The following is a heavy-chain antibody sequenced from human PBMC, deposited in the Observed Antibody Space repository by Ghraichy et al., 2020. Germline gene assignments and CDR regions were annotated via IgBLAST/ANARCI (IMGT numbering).Heavy chain of an antibody. CDR2: ISGGATTT. D-gene: IGHD6-19*01. CDR3: AKAYNICWYSLAPHAFNI. Sequence: GGSLRLSCAASGFSFSNYAMDWVRLAPGKGLEWVSAISGGATTTHYADSVKGRFTISRDNSKNTLYLQMNSLRAEDTAIYYCAKAYNICWYSLAPHAFNIWGQGTMFTVSS. V-gene: IGHV3-23*01. CDR1: GFSFSNYA. J-gene: IGHJ3*02.